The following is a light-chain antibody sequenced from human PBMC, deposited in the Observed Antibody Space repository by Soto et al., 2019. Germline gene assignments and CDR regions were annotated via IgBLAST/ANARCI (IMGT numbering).Light chain of an antibody. J-gene: IGKJ4*01. V-gene: IGKV1-33*01. CDR2: DAA. CDR3: QHYDNLPLT. CDR1: QGISNW. Sequence: DIQMTQSPSSVSASVGDRVSITCRASQGISNWLAWYQQKPGRAPKVLIFDAASLETGVPSRFSGSGYGTDFSLTINSLQPEDVATYYCQHYDNLPLTFGGGTKVDIK.